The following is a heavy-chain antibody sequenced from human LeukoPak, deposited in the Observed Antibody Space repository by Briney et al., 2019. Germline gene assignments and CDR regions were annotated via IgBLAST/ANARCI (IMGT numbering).Heavy chain of an antibody. D-gene: IGHD3-22*01. Sequence: GGSLRLSCAASGFTFSSYGMHWVRQAPGKGLEWVAFIRYDGSNKYYADSVKGRFTISRDNAKNSLYLQMNSLRAEDTALYYCAKALYYYDSSGSNAFDPWGQGTLVTVSS. CDR1: GFTFSSYG. J-gene: IGHJ5*02. V-gene: IGHV3-30*02. CDR3: AKALYYYDSSGSNAFDP. CDR2: IRYDGSNK.